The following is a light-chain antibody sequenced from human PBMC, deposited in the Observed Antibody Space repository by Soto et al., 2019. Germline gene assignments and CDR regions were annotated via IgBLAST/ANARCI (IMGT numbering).Light chain of an antibody. V-gene: IGKV1-39*01. CDR3: QQTYNTPRT. CDR2: AAS. J-gene: IGKJ1*01. Sequence: EIQVTQSPSSLSASVGDKINITCRAGQSIAAYLNWYQQKPGNAPKLLIYAASRLQSGVPSRFSGGGSGTDFTLTITGLHPEDFATYYCQQTYNTPRTFGQGTKVDIK. CDR1: QSIAAY.